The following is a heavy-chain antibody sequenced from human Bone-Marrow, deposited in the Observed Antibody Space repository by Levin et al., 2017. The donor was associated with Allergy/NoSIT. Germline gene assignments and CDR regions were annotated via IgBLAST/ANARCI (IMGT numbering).Heavy chain of an antibody. J-gene: IGHJ4*02. Sequence: PSETLSLTCTVSGGSISSSSYYWGWIRQPPGKGLEWIGSIYYSGTSYYNPSLKSRVTISVDTSKNQFSLRLSSVTAADTAVYYCANYHYGGFDYWGQGTLVTVSS. V-gene: IGHV4-39*07. CDR2: IYYSGTS. CDR1: GGSISSSSYY. CDR3: ANYHYGGFDY. D-gene: IGHD4-23*01.